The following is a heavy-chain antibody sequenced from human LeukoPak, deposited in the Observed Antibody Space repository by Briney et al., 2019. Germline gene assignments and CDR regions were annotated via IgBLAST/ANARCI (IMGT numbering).Heavy chain of an antibody. CDR1: GLTVSSKD. J-gene: IGHJ3*02. CDR2: IYSGGST. CDR3: ATLARYAFDI. Sequence: SGGSLRLSCAASGLTVSSKDMSWVRQAPGKGLEWVSVIYSGGSTYYSDSVKGRFTISRDNSKNTLYLQMNSLRAEDTAVYYCATLARYAFDIWGQGTMVTVSS. D-gene: IGHD5-12*01. V-gene: IGHV3-53*01.